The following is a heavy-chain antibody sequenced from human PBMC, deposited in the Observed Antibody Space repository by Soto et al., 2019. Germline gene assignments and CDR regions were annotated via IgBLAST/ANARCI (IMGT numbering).Heavy chain of an antibody. J-gene: IGHJ5*02. CDR3: AKGDYDILTGYFNWFDP. V-gene: IGHV3-30*18. CDR2: ISYDGSNK. D-gene: IGHD3-9*01. CDR1: GFTFSSYG. Sequence: PGGSLRLSCAASGFTFSSYGMHWVRQAPGKGLEWVAVISYDGSNKYYADSVKGRFTISRDNSKNTLYLQMNSLRAEDTAVYYCAKGDYDILTGYFNWFDPWGQGTLVTVS.